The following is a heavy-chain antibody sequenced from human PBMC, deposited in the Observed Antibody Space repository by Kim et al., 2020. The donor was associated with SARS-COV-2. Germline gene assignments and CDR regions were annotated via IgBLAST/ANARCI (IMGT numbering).Heavy chain of an antibody. D-gene: IGHD3-10*01. CDR2: INTNTGHP. V-gene: IGHV7-4-1*02. CDR3: ARVGSYWGMDV. J-gene: IGHJ6*02. Sequence: ASVKVSCKASGYALNSFSISWVRQAPGQGLECMGWINTNTGHPTYALGFTGRFVFSLDTSVSTAYLQISSLKAEDTAVYYCARVGSYWGMDVWGQGTTGT. CDR1: GYALNSFS.